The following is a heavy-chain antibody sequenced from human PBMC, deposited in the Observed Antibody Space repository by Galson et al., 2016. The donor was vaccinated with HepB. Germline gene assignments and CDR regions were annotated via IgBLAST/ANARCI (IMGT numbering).Heavy chain of an antibody. D-gene: IGHD5-18*01. CDR1: GFSFSDYW. Sequence: SLRLSCAASGFSFSDYWMNWVRQAPGKGLEWVANIRPEGSGKNYVDSVEGRFTISRGNPKKSLYLQMNILRAEDTAVYYCARGLDATMGGGWHYGMDVWGQGTTVTVSS. CDR2: IRPEGSGK. J-gene: IGHJ6*02. V-gene: IGHV3-7*01. CDR3: ARGLDATMGGGWHYGMDV.